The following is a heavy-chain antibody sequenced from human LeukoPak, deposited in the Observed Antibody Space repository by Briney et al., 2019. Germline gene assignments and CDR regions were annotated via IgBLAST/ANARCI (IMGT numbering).Heavy chain of an antibody. CDR2: IYPGDSDT. V-gene: IGHV5-51*01. D-gene: IGHD3-22*01. Sequence: GESLKISCQGSGYSFTSYWIGWVRQMPGKGLEWMGIIYPGDSDTRYSPSFQGQVTISADKPISTAYLQWSSLKASDTAMYYCARPVYYYDSSGYYSPLGAFDIWGQGTMVTVSS. J-gene: IGHJ3*02. CDR3: ARPVYYYDSSGYYSPLGAFDI. CDR1: GYSFTSYW.